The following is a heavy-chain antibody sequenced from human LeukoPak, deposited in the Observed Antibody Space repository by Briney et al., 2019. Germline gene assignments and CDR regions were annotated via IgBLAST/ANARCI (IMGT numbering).Heavy chain of an antibody. J-gene: IGHJ6*03. CDR3: AKAKTTYSGSYYSYYYMDV. CDR1: GFTFSDYY. CDR2: ISSASSTI. Sequence: PGGSLRLSCAASGFTFSDYYMSWIRQAPGKGLEWISYISSASSTIYYADSVKGRFTVSRDNAKRSVYLHMNSLRAEDTAMYYCAKAKTTYSGSYYSYYYMDVWGKGTTVTVSS. D-gene: IGHD1-26*01. V-gene: IGHV3-11*04.